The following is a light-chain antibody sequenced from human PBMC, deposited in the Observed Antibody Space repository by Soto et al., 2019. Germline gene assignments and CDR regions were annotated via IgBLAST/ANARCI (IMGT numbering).Light chain of an antibody. CDR3: QQDGSSPRT. CDR2: GAY. CDR1: QSVSTSF. J-gene: IGKJ1*01. V-gene: IGKV3-20*01. Sequence: EIVLTQSPGTLSLSPGERATLSCRASQSVSTSFLAWHQQKPGQAPRLLIYGAYSRARGIPDRFSGSGSGTDFPLTISSLEPEDFAVDDRQQDGSSPRTFGRGTRVDVK.